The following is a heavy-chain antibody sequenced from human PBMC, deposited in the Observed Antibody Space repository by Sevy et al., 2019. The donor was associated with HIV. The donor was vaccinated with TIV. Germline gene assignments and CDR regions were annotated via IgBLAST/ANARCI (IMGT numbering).Heavy chain of an antibody. CDR2: ISGSGTRT. J-gene: IGHJ6*03. Sequence: GGSLRLSCAVSGFSFDSYGMTWVRQAPGKGLEWVSGISGSGTRTYYADSVKGRFINSRDNSKNTLYLQMNSLRSEDTGIYYCAKGGGGHYDPDEIGYYFYYYNMDVWGKGTTVTVSS. CDR1: GFSFDSYG. V-gene: IGHV3-23*01. CDR3: AKGGGGHYDPDEIGYYFYYYNMDV. D-gene: IGHD3-22*01.